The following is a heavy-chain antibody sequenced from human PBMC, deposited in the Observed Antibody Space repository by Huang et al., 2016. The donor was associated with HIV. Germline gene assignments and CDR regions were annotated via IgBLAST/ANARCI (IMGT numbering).Heavy chain of an antibody. CDR3: VRDQGRLAVGGIDNWFDP. CDR1: GDSVSSHY. D-gene: IGHD6-19*01. CDR2: VYDSGTT. Sequence: QVRLQESGPGLVKPSETLSLSCTVSGDSVSSHYWGWIRHPPGKGLEWIGTVYDSGTTKYNPRLKSPITISVDTSKNGFSLNITSVSAADTAMYFCVRDQGRLAVGGIDNWFDPWGQGALVTVSS. J-gene: IGHJ5*02. V-gene: IGHV4-59*02.